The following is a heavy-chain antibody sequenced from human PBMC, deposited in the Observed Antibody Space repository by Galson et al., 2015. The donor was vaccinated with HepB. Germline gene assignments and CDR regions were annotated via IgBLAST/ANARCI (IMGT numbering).Heavy chain of an antibody. J-gene: IGHJ4*02. CDR2: IRSKAYNYAT. CDR3: SRLGDLSGYSSS. D-gene: IGHD6-13*01. Sequence: SLRLSCAGSGFTFSGSAIHWVRQASGKGPEWVGLIRSKAYNYATLYIPSLKGRFTISRDDSKNMAYLYIKSLKTEDTAMYFCSRLGDLSGYSSSWGQGTLVTVSS. V-gene: IGHV3-73*01. CDR1: GFTFSGSA.